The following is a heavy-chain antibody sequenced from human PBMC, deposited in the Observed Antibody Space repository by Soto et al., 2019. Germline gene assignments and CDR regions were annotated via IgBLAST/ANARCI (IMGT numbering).Heavy chain of an antibody. CDR1: ELTLDNYW. CDR3: ARWLRGYYGIDV. CDR2: VNSDGSTT. Sequence: EVQLVESGGGLVQPGGSLRLSCAASELTLDNYWMHWDRQAPGKGLVWVSRVNSDGSTTNYADSVKGRFTISRDNARSMVFLQMNDLGVGDTAVYYCARWLRGYYGIDVWGQVTTVTVSS. D-gene: IGHD3-22*01. V-gene: IGHV3-74*01. J-gene: IGHJ6*02.